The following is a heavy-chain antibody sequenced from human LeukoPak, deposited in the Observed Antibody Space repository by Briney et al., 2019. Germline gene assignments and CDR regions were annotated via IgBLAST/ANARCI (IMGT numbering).Heavy chain of an antibody. D-gene: IGHD1-26*01. CDR2: LYTTGTT. CDR3: VRDGANWEEPNDAFDT. J-gene: IGHJ3*02. Sequence: SETLSLTCAVSGASITSCYWSWVRQSAGKGLEWIGRLYTTGTTNYNPSLRSRVTMSGDSSKNQLSLTLTSVTAADTAVYYCVRDGANWEEPNDAFDTWGQETLVTVSS. CDR1: GASITSCY. V-gene: IGHV4-4*07.